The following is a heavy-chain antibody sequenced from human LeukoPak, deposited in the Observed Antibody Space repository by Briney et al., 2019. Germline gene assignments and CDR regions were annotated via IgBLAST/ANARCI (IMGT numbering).Heavy chain of an antibody. CDR1: GFTFSQYS. CDR2: IRSSSET. V-gene: IGHV3-48*01. J-gene: IGHJ5*02. CDR3: ARDAGNSGYGCDL. D-gene: IGHD5-12*01. Sequence: GGSLRLSCAASGFTFSQYSMNWVRQAPGKGLEWVSHIRSSSETFYADSVKGRFTISRDNARNSPYLQMNNLRGEDTAIYYCARDAGNSGYGCDLWGQGILVTVSS.